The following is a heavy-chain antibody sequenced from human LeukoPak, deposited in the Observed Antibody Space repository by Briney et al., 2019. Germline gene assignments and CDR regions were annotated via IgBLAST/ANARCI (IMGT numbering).Heavy chain of an antibody. CDR2: IYTRRSA. CDR3: ARDGEMATLNAFDI. Sequence: PSETLSLTCTVSGGPISSYYWSWIRQPAGKGLEWIGRIYTRRSANYNPSLKSRVTISVDTSKNQFSLKLSSVTAADTAVYFCARDGEMATLNAFDIWGQGTMVTVSS. V-gene: IGHV4-4*07. D-gene: IGHD5-24*01. CDR1: GGPISSYY. J-gene: IGHJ3*02.